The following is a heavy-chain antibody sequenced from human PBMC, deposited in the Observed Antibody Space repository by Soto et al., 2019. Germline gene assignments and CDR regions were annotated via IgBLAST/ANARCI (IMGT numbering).Heavy chain of an antibody. CDR1: GFTFSSYA. Sequence: GGSLRLSCAASGFTFSSYAMSWVRQAPGKGLEWVSAISGSGGSTYYADSVKGRFTISRDNSKSTLYLQMNSLRAEDTAVYYCAPGRRSRYGMDVWGQGTTVTVSS. V-gene: IGHV3-23*01. CDR2: ISGSGGST. CDR3: APGRRSRYGMDV. J-gene: IGHJ6*02.